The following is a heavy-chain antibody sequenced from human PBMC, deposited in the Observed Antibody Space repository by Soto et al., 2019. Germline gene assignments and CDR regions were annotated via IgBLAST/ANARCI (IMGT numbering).Heavy chain of an antibody. Sequence: GGSLRLSCAASGFTFSSYSMNWVRQAPGKGLEWVSSISSSSSYIYYADSVKGRFTISRDNAKNSLYLQMNSLRAEDTAVYYCARDEGVPAVFNWFDPWGQGTLVTVSS. D-gene: IGHD2-2*01. J-gene: IGHJ5*02. CDR1: GFTFSSYS. V-gene: IGHV3-21*01. CDR2: ISSSSSYI. CDR3: ARDEGVPAVFNWFDP.